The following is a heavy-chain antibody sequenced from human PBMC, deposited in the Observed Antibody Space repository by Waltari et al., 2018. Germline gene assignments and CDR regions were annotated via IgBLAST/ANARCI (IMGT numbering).Heavy chain of an antibody. D-gene: IGHD6-13*01. V-gene: IGHV1-8*03. CDR3: ARGRGAYSSSWGGGY. CDR2: MIPNIGNA. J-gene: IGHJ4*02. CDR1: GYTFTSYG. Sequence: QVQLVQSGAEVKKPGASVKVSCKASGYTFTSYGIHWVRPATGQGLEWMGWMIPNIGNAGYAQKFKGRVTITRNTSISTADMELSSLRSEYTAVYYCARGRGAYSSSWGGGYWGQGTLVTVSS.